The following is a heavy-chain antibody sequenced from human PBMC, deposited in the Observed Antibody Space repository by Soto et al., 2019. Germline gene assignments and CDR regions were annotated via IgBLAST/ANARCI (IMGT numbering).Heavy chain of an antibody. D-gene: IGHD6-13*01. CDR3: ARDIAAAANRGDWFDP. J-gene: IGHJ5*02. CDR2: IYHSGST. V-gene: IGHV4-4*02. CDR1: GCSISSSNW. Sequence: SETLSLTCSVSGCSISSSNWWSWVRQPPGKGLEWIGEIYHSGSTNYNPSLKSRVTISVDKSKNQFSLKLSSVTAADTAVYYCARDIAAAANRGDWFDPWGQGTLVTVSS.